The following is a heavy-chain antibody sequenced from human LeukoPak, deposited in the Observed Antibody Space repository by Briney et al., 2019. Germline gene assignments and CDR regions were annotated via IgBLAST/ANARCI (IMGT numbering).Heavy chain of an antibody. D-gene: IGHD3-22*01. CDR2: IYYSGST. V-gene: IGHV4-59*12. CDR1: GGSISSYY. CDR3: ARAPYYYDSSGQCPDY. Sequence: SETLSPTCTVSGGSISSYYWSWIRQPPGKGLEWIGYIYYSGSTNYNPSLKSRVTISVDTSKNQFSLKLSSVTAADTAVYYCARAPYYYDSSGQCPDYWGQGTLVTVSS. J-gene: IGHJ4*02.